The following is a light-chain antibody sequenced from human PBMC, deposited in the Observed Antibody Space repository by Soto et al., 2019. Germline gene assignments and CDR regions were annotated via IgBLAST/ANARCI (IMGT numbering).Light chain of an antibody. CDR1: QSISSY. CDR2: AAS. Sequence: DIQMTQSPSSLSASVGDRVTITCRASQSISSYLNWYQQKPGKAPKLLIYAASSLQSGVPSRFSGSGSGTEFTLTISSLRSEDVAVYYCQQYDNWPPTFGQGTRLEIK. V-gene: IGKV1-39*01. CDR3: QQYDNWPPT. J-gene: IGKJ5*01.